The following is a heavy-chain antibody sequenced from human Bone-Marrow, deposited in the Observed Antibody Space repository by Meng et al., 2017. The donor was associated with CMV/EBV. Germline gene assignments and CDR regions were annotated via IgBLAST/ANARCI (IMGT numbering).Heavy chain of an antibody. V-gene: IGHV4-39*07. J-gene: IGHJ6*02. CDR2: IYYSGST. Sequence: SETLSLTCTVSGGSIGSSSYYWGWIRQPPGKGLEWIGSIYYSGSTYYNPSLKSRVTISVDTSKNQFSLKLSSVTAADTAVYYCARVKGNYPYYYGMDVWGQGTTVTVSS. CDR3: ARVKGNYPYYYGMDV. CDR1: GGSIGSSSYY. D-gene: IGHD4-11*01.